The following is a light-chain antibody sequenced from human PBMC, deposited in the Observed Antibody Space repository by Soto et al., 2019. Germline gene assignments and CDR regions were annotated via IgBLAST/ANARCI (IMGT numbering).Light chain of an antibody. V-gene: IGKV1-5*01. J-gene: IGKJ1*01. CDR2: DAA. CDR3: QQYSSYWT. CDR1: QTINSW. Sequence: DIQMTQSPSTLSASVGDRVTITCRASQTINSWLAWYQQKPGKAPRLLIYDAASLESEVPTRFSGSGSGTEFTLTISSLQADDFATYYCQQYSSYWTCGEGTKVEIK.